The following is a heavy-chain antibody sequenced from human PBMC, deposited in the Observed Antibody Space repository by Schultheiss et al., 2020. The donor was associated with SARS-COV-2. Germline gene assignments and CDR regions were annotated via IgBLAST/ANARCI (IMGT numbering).Heavy chain of an antibody. CDR1: GDSIRGYF. D-gene: IGHD3-10*01. V-gene: IGHV4-59*12. Sequence: SQTLSLTCTVSGDSIRGYFWTWIRQPPGKGLEWIGYIYYSGSTNYNPSLKSRVIMSVDTSKNQFSLKLSSVTAADTAVYYCARDRYYYGSGKTRFDPWGQGTLVTVSS. J-gene: IGHJ5*02. CDR2: IYYSGST. CDR3: ARDRYYYGSGKTRFDP.